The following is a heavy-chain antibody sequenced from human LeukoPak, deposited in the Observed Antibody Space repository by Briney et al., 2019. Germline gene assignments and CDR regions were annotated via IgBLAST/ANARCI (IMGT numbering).Heavy chain of an antibody. CDR1: GFTFSSYG. Sequence: GGSLRVSCAASGFTFSSYGMHWVRQAPGKGLEWVAVIWYDGSNKYYADSVKGRFTISRDNSKNTLYLQMNSLRAEDTAVYYCARTLRWSYAFDYWGQGTLVTVSS. CDR2: IWYDGSNK. CDR3: ARTLRWSYAFDY. V-gene: IGHV3-33*01. D-gene: IGHD4-17*01. J-gene: IGHJ4*02.